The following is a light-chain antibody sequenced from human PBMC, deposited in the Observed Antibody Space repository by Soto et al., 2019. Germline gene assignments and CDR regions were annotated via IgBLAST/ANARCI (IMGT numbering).Light chain of an antibody. V-gene: IGKV3-11*01. CDR2: DAS. CDR3: QQRSTTWT. CDR1: QSVSSY. J-gene: IGKJ1*01. Sequence: EIVLTQSPATLSLTRGERATLSCRASQSVSSYLAWYQQKPGQAPRLLIYDASNRATGIPARFSGSGSGTDFTLTISSLEPEDCAVYYCQQRSTTWTFGQGTKVEIK.